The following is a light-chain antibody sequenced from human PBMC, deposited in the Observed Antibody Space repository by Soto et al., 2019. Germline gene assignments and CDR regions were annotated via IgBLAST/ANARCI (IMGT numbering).Light chain of an antibody. CDR1: QSVSSSY. Sequence: EIVLTQSPGTLSLSPGERATLSCRASQSVSSSYLAWYQQKPGQAHRLLIYGASSRATGIQDRFSGSGSGTDFTLTIRSLEPEDFAVYYCKQYGSSPQTFGQGTKVDI. J-gene: IGKJ1*01. V-gene: IGKV3-20*01. CDR2: GAS. CDR3: KQYGSSPQT.